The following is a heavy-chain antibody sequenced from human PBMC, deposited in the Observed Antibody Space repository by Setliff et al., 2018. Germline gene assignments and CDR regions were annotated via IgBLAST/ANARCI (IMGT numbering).Heavy chain of an antibody. CDR3: ARTGTYRYFDY. Sequence: SETLSLTCTVSGGSISSGVYYWGWIRQPPGKGLEWIGRIYHGGDTYYNAPLKSRLTISVDTSKNQFSLKLRSVTAADTAVYYCARTGTYRYFDYWGQGTVVTVSS. D-gene: IGHD1-1*01. J-gene: IGHJ4*02. CDR1: GGSISSGVYY. CDR2: IYHGGDT. V-gene: IGHV4-39*01.